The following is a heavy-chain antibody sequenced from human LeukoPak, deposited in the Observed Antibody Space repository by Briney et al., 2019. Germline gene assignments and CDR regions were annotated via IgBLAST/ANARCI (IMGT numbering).Heavy chain of an antibody. D-gene: IGHD3-9*01. CDR1: GGTFSSYA. CDR2: IIPIFGTA. Sequence: SVKVSCKASGGTFSSYAISWVRQAPGQGLEWMGGIIPIFGTANYAQKFQGRVTITTDESTSTAYMELSSLRSEDTAVHYCARAPVLRYFDWLQKGSYFDYWGQGTLVTVSS. J-gene: IGHJ4*02. V-gene: IGHV1-69*05. CDR3: ARAPVLRYFDWLQKGSYFDY.